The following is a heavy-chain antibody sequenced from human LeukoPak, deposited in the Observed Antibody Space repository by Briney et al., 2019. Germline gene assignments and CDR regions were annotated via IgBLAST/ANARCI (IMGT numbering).Heavy chain of an antibody. Sequence: GGSLRLSCAASGFTFSSYWMSWVRQAPGKGLEWVANIKQDGSEKYYVDSVKGRFTISRDNAKNSLYLQMNSLRAEDTAVYYCARVRWNYVFYRGRNWFDPWGQGTLVTVSS. CDR1: GFTFSSYW. V-gene: IGHV3-7*01. CDR3: ARVRWNYVFYRGRNWFDP. CDR2: IKQDGSEK. D-gene: IGHD1-7*01. J-gene: IGHJ5*02.